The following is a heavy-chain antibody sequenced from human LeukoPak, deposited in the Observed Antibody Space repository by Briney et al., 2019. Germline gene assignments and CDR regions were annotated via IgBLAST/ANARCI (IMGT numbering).Heavy chain of an antibody. V-gene: IGHV1-69*13. CDR3: ARSGDYVDPFDY. D-gene: IGHD4-17*01. J-gene: IGHJ4*02. CDR2: IIPIFGTA. CDR1: GGTFSSYA. Sequence: SVKVSCKASGGTFSSYAISWVRQAPGQGLEWMGGIIPIFGTANYAQKFQGRVTITADESTSTAYMELSSLRSEDMAVYYCARSGDYVDPFDYWGQGTPVTVSS.